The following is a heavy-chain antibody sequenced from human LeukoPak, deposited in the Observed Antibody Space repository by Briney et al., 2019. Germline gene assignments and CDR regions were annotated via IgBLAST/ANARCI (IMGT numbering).Heavy chain of an antibody. CDR2: ISAYNGNT. J-gene: IGHJ4*02. CDR1: GYTLTSYG. Sequence: ASVKVSCKASGYTLTSYGISWVRQAPGKGLEWVGWISAYNGNTNYAQKLQGRVTMTTDTSKSTAYMELRSLRSDDTAVYYCARARKGLKYSGYDNYDWGQGTLVSVSS. CDR3: ARARKGLKYSGYDNYD. V-gene: IGHV1-18*01. D-gene: IGHD5-12*01.